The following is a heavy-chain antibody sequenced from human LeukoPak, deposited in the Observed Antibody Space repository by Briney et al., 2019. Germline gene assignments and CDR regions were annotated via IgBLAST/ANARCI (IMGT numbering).Heavy chain of an antibody. CDR3: AKDASTVTLHADY. J-gene: IGHJ4*02. V-gene: IGHV3-30*18. Sequence: GGSLRLSCAASGFTFSSFGMHWVRQAPGKGLEWVAVLSYDGSNSFYADSVKGRFTISRDNSENTLYLQMNSLRPEDTAVYYCAKDASTVTLHADYWGQGTLVTVSS. CDR2: LSYDGSNS. CDR1: GFTFSSFG. D-gene: IGHD4-17*01.